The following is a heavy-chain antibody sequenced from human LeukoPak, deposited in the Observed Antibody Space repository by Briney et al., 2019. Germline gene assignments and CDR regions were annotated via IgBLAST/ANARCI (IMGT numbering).Heavy chain of an antibody. V-gene: IGHV1-2*02. CDR3: ARGDDYDFWSGYFS. Sequence: ASVKVSCKASGYTFTGYYMHWVRQAPGQGLEWMGWINPNSGGTNYALKFQGRVTMTRDTSISTAYMELSRLRSDDTAVYYCARGDDYDFWSGYFSWGQGTLVTVSS. CDR1: GYTFTGYY. J-gene: IGHJ4*02. D-gene: IGHD3-3*01. CDR2: INPNSGGT.